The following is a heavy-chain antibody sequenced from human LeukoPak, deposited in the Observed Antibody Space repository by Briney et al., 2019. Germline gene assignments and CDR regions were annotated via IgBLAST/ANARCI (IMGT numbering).Heavy chain of an antibody. CDR3: AKDIQLWRDFDY. J-gene: IGHJ4*02. CDR2: ISGDGGST. D-gene: IGHD5-18*01. V-gene: IGHV3-43*02. CDR1: GFTFDDYA. Sequence: PGGSLRLSCAASGFTFDDYAMHWVRQAPGKGLEWVSLISGDGGSTYYADSVKGRFTISRDNSKNSPYLQMNSLRTEDTALYYCAKDIQLWRDFDYWGQGTLVTVSS.